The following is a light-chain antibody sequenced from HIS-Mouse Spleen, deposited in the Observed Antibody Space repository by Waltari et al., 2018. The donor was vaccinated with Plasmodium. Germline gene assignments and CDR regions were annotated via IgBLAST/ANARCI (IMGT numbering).Light chain of an antibody. CDR3: SSYTSRSTHVV. CDR1: SSDVGGYNY. Sequence: QSALTQPASVSGSPGQSITISCTGTSSDVGGYNYVSWYQQHPGKAPKLMIYDVSKRPSGVSNRFSGSKSGNTASLTISGLQAEDEADYYCSSYTSRSTHVVFGGGTKLTVL. V-gene: IGLV2-14*03. CDR2: DVS. J-gene: IGLJ2*01.